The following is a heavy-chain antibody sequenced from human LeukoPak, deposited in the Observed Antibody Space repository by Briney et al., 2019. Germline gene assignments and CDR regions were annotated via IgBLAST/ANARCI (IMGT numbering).Heavy chain of an antibody. CDR2: ISGSGGST. J-gene: IGHJ4*02. CDR3: AKQMYYDFWSGYYSSD. V-gene: IGHV3-23*01. CDR1: GFTFSSYA. Sequence: GGSLRLPCAASGFTFSSYAMSWVRQAPGKGLEWVSAISGSGGSTYYADSVKGRFTISRDNSKNTLYLQMNSLRAEDTAVYYCAKQMYYDFWSGYYSSDWGQGTLVTVSS. D-gene: IGHD3-3*01.